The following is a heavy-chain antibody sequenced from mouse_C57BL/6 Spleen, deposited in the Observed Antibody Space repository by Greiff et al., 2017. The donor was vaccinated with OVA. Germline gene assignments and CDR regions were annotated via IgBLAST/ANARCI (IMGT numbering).Heavy chain of an antibody. CDR1: GYTFTDYN. V-gene: IGHV1-22*01. CDR3: ARSPHYYGSSWDAMDY. J-gene: IGHJ4*01. Sequence: EVQLQQSGPELVKPGASVKMSCKASGYTFTDYNMHWVKQSHGKSLEWIGYINPNNGGTSYNQKFKGKATLTVNKSSSTAYMELRSLTSEDSAVYYCARSPHYYGSSWDAMDYWGQGTSVTVSS. D-gene: IGHD1-1*01. CDR2: INPNNGGT.